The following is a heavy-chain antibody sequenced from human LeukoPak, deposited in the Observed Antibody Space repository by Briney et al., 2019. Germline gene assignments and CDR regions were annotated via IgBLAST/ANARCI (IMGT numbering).Heavy chain of an antibody. CDR1: GFTFSSYG. J-gene: IGHJ4*02. CDR2: ISYDGSNK. V-gene: IGHV3-30*03. Sequence: GRSLRLSCAASGFTFSSYGMHWVRQAPGKGLEWVAVISYDGSNKYYADSVKGRFTISRDNSKNTLYLQMNSLRAEDMAVYYCATSIAVADTFDYWGQGTLVTVSS. D-gene: IGHD6-19*01. CDR3: ATSIAVADTFDY.